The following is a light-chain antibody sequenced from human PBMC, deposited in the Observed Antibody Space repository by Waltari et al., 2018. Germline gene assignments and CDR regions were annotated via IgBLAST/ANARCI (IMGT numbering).Light chain of an antibody. CDR3: AAWDDNLNGWA. V-gene: IGLV1-44*01. CDR2: TDN. J-gene: IGLJ3*02. CDR1: SSHIGFQS. Sequence: QSVLTNPPSVSGTPAQRVTISCSVTSSHIGFQSVSQYQQVPRAAPRILMYTDNQRPSGVPDRFSGSKSGSSASLAISGLRPEDEADYYCAAWDDNLNGWAFGGGTKVTVL.